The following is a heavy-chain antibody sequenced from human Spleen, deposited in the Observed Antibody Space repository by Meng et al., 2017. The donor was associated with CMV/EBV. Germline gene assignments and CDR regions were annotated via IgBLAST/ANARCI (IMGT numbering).Heavy chain of an antibody. Sequence: SETLSLTCTVSGGSIRSSSYYWGWIRQSPGKGLEWIGSIYYSGNTYYNPSLKSRVVMSVDTSNNQSSLRLSSVTAADTAVYYCARVYGSGSYYYYYYGMDVWGQGTTVTVSS. J-gene: IGHJ6*02. V-gene: IGHV4-39*07. CDR1: GGSIRSSSYY. CDR3: ARVYGSGSYYYYYYGMDV. CDR2: IYYSGNT. D-gene: IGHD3-10*01.